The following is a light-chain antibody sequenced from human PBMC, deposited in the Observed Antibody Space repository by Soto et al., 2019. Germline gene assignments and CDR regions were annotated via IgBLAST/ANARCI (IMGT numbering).Light chain of an antibody. Sequence: DIQMTQSPSSLSASVGDRVTITCRASQAITNDLSWYQQKPGEPPKRLIYAASTLHSGVPSRFSGSGSGTEFTLTICSLQPEDFATYFCLQHNSYPRTFGQGTKVEIK. CDR2: AAS. J-gene: IGKJ1*01. CDR1: QAITND. CDR3: LQHNSYPRT. V-gene: IGKV1-17*01.